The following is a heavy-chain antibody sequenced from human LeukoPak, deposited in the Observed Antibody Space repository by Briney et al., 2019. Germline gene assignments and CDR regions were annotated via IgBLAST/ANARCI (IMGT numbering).Heavy chain of an antibody. CDR3: AKGVVRSYYYGMDV. V-gene: IGHV3-23*01. Sequence: GGSLRLSCAASGFTFTIYAMSWVRQAPGKGLEWVSGISDSGGSTDYPDSVRGRFTISRDNPKNTLYLQMNSLRAEDTALYYCAKGVVRSYYYGMDVWGQGTTVTVTS. CDR1: GFTFTIYA. CDR2: ISDSGGST. D-gene: IGHD2-15*01. J-gene: IGHJ6*02.